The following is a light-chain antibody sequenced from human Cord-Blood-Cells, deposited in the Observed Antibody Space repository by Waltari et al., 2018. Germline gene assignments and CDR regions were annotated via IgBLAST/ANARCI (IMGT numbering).Light chain of an antibody. CDR1: SSDVGSYNL. CDR2: EGS. Sequence: QSALTQPASVSGSPGQSITISCTGTSSDVGSYNLVSWYQQHPGKAPKLMIYEGSKPPSGVSNLFSGSKSGDTASLTSSSRQAEDEADYYCCSYAGSSTFVVFGGGTKLTVL. J-gene: IGLJ2*01. CDR3: CSYAGSSTFVV. V-gene: IGLV2-23*03.